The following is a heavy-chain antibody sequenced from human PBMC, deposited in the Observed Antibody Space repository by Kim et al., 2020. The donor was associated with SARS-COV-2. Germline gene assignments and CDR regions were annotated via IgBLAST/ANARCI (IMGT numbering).Heavy chain of an antibody. J-gene: IGHJ4*02. V-gene: IGHV4-59*01. CDR2: IYSSGST. D-gene: IGHD3-10*01. CDR3: ARVGSMTRGVILTGLDY. CDR1: GGSITYYY. Sequence: SETLSLTCTVSGGSITYYYWTWIRQSPGKGLEWIGSIYSSGSTNYNPSLRGRVTMSVDTSKNQFSLGLSSLTAADTAVYYCARVGSMTRGVILTGLDYWGPGTL.